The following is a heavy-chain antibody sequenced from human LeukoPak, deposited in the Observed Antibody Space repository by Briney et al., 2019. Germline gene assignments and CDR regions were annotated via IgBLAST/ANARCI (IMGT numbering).Heavy chain of an antibody. Sequence: SETLSLTCAVSGASISSGGYSWSWIRQPPGKGLEWIGCIYHTGSTHYNPSLKSRVTMSVDTSKNQFSLNLNSVTAADTAVYYCASDIWGSSTWGQGTLVTVSS. J-gene: IGHJ5*02. CDR2: IYHTGST. CDR1: GASISSGGYS. V-gene: IGHV4-30-2*01. D-gene: IGHD3-16*01. CDR3: ASDIWGSST.